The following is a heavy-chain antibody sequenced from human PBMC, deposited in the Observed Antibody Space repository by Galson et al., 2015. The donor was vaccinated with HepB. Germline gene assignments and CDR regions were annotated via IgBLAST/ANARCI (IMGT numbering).Heavy chain of an antibody. CDR2: ISAYNGNT. D-gene: IGHD3-3*01. V-gene: IGHV1-18*01. J-gene: IGHJ3*02. CDR1: GYTFTGYG. Sequence: SVKVSCKASGYTFTGYGISWVRQAPGQGLEWMGWISAYNGNTNYAQKLQGRVTMTTDTSTSTAYMELRSLRSDDTAVYYCARGGGRITIFGVVMGDDAFDIWGQGTMVTVSS. CDR3: ARGGGRITIFGVVMGDDAFDI.